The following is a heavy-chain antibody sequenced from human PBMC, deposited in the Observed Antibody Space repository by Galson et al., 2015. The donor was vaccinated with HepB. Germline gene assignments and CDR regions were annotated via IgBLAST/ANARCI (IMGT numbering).Heavy chain of an antibody. Sequence: SLRLSCAASGFTFSSYAMSWVRQAPGKGLEWVSAISGSGGSTYYADSVKGRFTISRDNSKNTLYLQMNSLRAEDTAVYYCAKDPRVLQDFDWLSPYFDYWGQGTLVTVSS. CDR3: AKDPRVLQDFDWLSPYFDY. CDR1: GFTFSSYA. J-gene: IGHJ4*02. D-gene: IGHD3-9*01. CDR2: ISGSGGST. V-gene: IGHV3-23*01.